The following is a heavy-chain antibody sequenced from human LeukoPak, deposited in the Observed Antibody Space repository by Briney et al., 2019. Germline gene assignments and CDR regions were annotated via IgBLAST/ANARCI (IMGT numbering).Heavy chain of an antibody. CDR3: ATWDYGSGSYGDY. CDR1: GFTFSSYG. V-gene: IGHV3-30*02. Sequence: PGGSLRLSCAASGFTFSSYGMHWVRQAPGKGLEWVAVIWYDGSNKYYADSVKGRFTISRDNSKNTLYLQMNSLRAEDTAVYYCATWDYGSGSYGDYWGQGTLVTVSS. CDR2: IWYDGSNK. J-gene: IGHJ4*02. D-gene: IGHD3-10*01.